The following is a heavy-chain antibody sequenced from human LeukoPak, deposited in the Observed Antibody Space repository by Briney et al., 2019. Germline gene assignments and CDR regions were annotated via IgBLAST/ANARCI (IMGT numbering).Heavy chain of an antibody. Sequence: PSETLSLTCTVSGGSISSSSYYWGWIRQPPGKGLEWIGSIYYSGSTYYNPSLKSRVTISVDTSKNQFSLKLSSVTAADTAVYYCASHDYGDYGGWFDPWGQGTLVTVSS. CDR1: GGSISSSSYY. CDR2: IYYSGST. V-gene: IGHV4-39*07. D-gene: IGHD4-17*01. J-gene: IGHJ5*02. CDR3: ASHDYGDYGGWFDP.